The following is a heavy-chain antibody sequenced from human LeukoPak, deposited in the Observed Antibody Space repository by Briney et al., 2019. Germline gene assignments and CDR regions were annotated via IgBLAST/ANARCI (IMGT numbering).Heavy chain of an antibody. CDR3: ARDGGIAVAVYYYYYGMDV. CDR2: IYYSGST. V-gene: IGHV4-39*07. CDR1: GFTFSSYA. J-gene: IGHJ6*02. Sequence: GSLRLSCAASGFTFSSYAMSWVRQAPGKGLEWIGSIYYSGSTYYNPSLKSRVTISVDTSKNQFSLKLSSVTAADTAVYYCARDGGIAVAVYYYYYGMDVWGQGTTVTVSS. D-gene: IGHD6-19*01.